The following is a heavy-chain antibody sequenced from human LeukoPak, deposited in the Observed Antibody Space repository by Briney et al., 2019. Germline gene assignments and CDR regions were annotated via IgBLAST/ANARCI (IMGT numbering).Heavy chain of an antibody. J-gene: IGHJ4*02. V-gene: IGHV3-23*01. D-gene: IGHD3-16*01. CDR3: AGNWGRYYFDY. CDR1: GFTFSSYA. Sequence: QPGGSLRLSCAASGFTFSSYAMSWVRLAPGKGLEWVSSITGSGGTTYYADSVKGRFTISRDNSKNTLYLQMNSLRAEDTAVYYCAGNWGRYYFDYWGQGTLVTVSS. CDR2: ITGSGGTT.